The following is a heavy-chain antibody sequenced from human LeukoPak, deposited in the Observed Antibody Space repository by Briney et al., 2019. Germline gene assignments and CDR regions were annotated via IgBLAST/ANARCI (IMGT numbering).Heavy chain of an antibody. Sequence: ASVKVSCKTSGYSFNSYGISWVRQAPGQGPEWMGWISGYNGNTNYAQKFQGRVTMTTDTSTSTVYMELRSLRSDDTAVYYCARDFHYYGSGSYYHAIDYWGQGTPVTVPS. CDR2: ISGYNGNT. CDR3: ARDFHYYGSGSYYHAIDY. D-gene: IGHD3-10*01. V-gene: IGHV1-18*01. CDR1: GYSFNSYG. J-gene: IGHJ4*02.